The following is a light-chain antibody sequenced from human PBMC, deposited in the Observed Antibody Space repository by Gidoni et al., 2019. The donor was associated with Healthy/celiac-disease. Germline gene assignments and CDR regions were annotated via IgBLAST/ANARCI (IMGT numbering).Light chain of an antibody. CDR1: QGISNY. J-gene: IGKJ1*01. Sequence: DILMTQSPSSLSASVGDRVTITCRASQGISNYLAWYQQKPGKVPKLLIYAASTLQSGVPSRFSGSGSGTDFTLTISSLQPEDVATYYCQKYNSAPRTFXQXTKVEIK. CDR3: QKYNSAPRT. CDR2: AAS. V-gene: IGKV1-27*01.